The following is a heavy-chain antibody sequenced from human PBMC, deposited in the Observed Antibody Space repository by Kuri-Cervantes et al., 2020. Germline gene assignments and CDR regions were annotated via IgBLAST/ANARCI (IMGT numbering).Heavy chain of an antibody. CDR1: GYTFTSYY. D-gene: IGHD3-10*01. Sequence: ASVKVSCKASGYTFTSYYMHWVRQAPGQGLEWMGIINPSGGSTSYAQKFQGRVTMTRDTSTSTVYMELSSLRSEDTAVYYCARDRQLLWFGELSHYYYYGMDVWGQGTPVTVSS. J-gene: IGHJ6*02. V-gene: IGHV1-46*01. CDR2: INPSGGST. CDR3: ARDRQLLWFGELSHYYYYGMDV.